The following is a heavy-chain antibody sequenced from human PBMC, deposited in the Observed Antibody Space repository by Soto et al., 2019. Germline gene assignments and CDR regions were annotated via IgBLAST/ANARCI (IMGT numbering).Heavy chain of an antibody. CDR3: ARDMAYGDFLPARF. V-gene: IGHV1-2*02. CDR1: GYTFTGYY. J-gene: IGHJ4*02. CDR2: INPKSGVT. Sequence: QGQLVQSGAEVKKPGASVKVSCKASGYTFTGYYIHWVRQAPGQGLAWMGWINPKSGVTNYAQKFQGSVTMITDTSIRTAYMELSRLRTDDTAVYYCARDMAYGDFLPARFWGQGTLVTVAS. D-gene: IGHD4-17*01.